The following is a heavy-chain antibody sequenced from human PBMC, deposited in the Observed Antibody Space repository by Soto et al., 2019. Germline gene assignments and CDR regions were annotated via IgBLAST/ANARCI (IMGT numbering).Heavy chain of an antibody. CDR2: INAGNGNT. D-gene: IGHD3-3*01. J-gene: IGHJ5*02. CDR1: GDSFTSYA. CDR3: ARDPVYYDFWSGYYTPGNWFDP. Sequence: ASVKLSCKACGDSFTSYAMHWVRQAPKQRLEWMGWINAGNGNTKYSQKFQGRVTITRDTSASTAYMELSSLRSEDTAVYYCARDPVYYDFWSGYYTPGNWFDPWGQGTLVTVSS. V-gene: IGHV1-3*01.